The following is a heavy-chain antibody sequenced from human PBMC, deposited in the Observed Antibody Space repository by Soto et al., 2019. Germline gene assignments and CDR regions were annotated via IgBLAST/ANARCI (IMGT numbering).Heavy chain of an antibody. Sequence: PSEALSLTCTVSVGSISSYYWSWVRQPPGKGLAWIGYIYYSGSTNYNPSLKSRVTISVDTSKNQFSLKLSSVTAADTAVYYCSRVPITMVRGVIIHYYGMDVWGQGTTVTVSS. J-gene: IGHJ6*02. V-gene: IGHV4-59*01. CDR2: IYYSGST. D-gene: IGHD3-10*01. CDR1: VGSISSYY. CDR3: SRVPITMVRGVIIHYYGMDV.